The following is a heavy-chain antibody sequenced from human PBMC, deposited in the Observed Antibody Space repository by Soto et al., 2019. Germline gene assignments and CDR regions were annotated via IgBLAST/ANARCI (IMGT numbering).Heavy chain of an antibody. V-gene: IGHV3-23*01. Sequence: GGSLRLSCAASGFTFSSYAMSWVRQAPGKGLEWVSAISGSGGSTYYADSVKGRFTISRDNSKNTLYLQMNSLRAEDTAVYYCAKALAVRFLEWLYPGFDYWGQGTLVTVSS. CDR1: GFTFSSYA. J-gene: IGHJ4*02. D-gene: IGHD3-3*01. CDR2: ISGSGGST. CDR3: AKALAVRFLEWLYPGFDY.